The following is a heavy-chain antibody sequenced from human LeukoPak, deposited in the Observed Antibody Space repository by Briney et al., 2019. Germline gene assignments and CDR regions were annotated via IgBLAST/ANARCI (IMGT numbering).Heavy chain of an antibody. J-gene: IGHJ4*02. CDR1: GFTFSIYA. CDR2: ISGSGGST. D-gene: IGHD3-3*01. CDR3: AKGKYYDFWSGYSVADY. Sequence: GGSLRLSCAPSGFTFSIYAMSWVRQAPGEGLEWFSAISGSGGSTYYADSVRGRCTISRDNSKNTLYLQMNSLRAEDTAVYYCAKGKYYDFWSGYSVADYWGQGTLVSVSS. V-gene: IGHV3-23*01.